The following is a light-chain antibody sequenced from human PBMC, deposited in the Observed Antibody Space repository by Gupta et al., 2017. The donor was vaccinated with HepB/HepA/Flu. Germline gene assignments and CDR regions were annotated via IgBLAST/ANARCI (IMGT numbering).Light chain of an antibody. CDR1: QSVRDSQ. V-gene: IGKV3-20*01. J-gene: IGKJ1*01. Sequence: SSGSLTLSPGERATLSCRTSQSVRDSQLAWYQHKPGQAPRLLIYGVSTRATGVPDRVSGSGSGTDFTLTISRLEPEDFAVYYCQQYDSSTWTFGPGTKVEIK. CDR2: GVS. CDR3: QQYDSSTWT.